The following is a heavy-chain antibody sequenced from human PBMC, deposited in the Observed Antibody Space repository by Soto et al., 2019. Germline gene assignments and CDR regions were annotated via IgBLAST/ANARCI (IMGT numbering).Heavy chain of an antibody. Sequence: SETLSLTCAVYGGSFSGYYWSWIRQPPGKGLEWIGEINHSGSTNYNPSLKSRVTISVDTSKNQFSLKLSSVTAADTAVYYCARGRGGFYGSGSYRMDVWGQGTTVTVSS. J-gene: IGHJ6*02. CDR2: INHSGST. D-gene: IGHD3-10*01. CDR3: ARGRGGFYGSGSYRMDV. V-gene: IGHV4-34*01. CDR1: GGSFSGYY.